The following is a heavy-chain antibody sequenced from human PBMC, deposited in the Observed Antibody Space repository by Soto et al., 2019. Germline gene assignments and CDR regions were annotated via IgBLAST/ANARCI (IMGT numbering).Heavy chain of an antibody. CDR2: IYPGDYDT. V-gene: IGHV5-51*01. Sequence: ESLKLSCEGCGYGFPSYWIVWVRQMPGKGLEWMGIIYPGDYDTRYSPSFQGQVTISADKSISTDYLPWSSLKASDTAMYYCARHKHYYYGMDVWGQGTTVTVSS. J-gene: IGHJ6*02. CDR3: ARHKHYYYGMDV. CDR1: GYGFPSYW.